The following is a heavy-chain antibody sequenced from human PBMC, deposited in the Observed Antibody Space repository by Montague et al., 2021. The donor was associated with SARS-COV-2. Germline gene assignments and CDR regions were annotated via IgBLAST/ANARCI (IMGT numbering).Heavy chain of an antibody. Sequence: SETLSLTCTVSGGSISSYYWSWIRQPAGKGLEWIGYIYYSGSTNXNPSLKSRVTISVDTSKNQFSLKLSSVTAADTAVYYCAREGEGYSSSWWIDYWGQGTLVTVSS. CDR1: GGSISSYY. CDR2: IYYSGST. D-gene: IGHD6-13*01. J-gene: IGHJ4*02. CDR3: AREGEGYSSSWWIDY. V-gene: IGHV4-59*13.